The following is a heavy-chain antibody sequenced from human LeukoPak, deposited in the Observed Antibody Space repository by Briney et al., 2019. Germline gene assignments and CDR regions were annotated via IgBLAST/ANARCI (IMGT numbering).Heavy chain of an antibody. V-gene: IGHV4-59*08. Sequence: SETLSLTCTVSGGSVSSYYWSWIRQPPGKGLEWIGYIYDIGSTKYNPSLKSRVTMSVDTSKNQFSLKLSSVTAADTALYYCATLRGASTAVFDSWGQGALVTVSS. CDR3: ATLRGASTAVFDS. D-gene: IGHD2-21*02. CDR2: IYDIGST. J-gene: IGHJ4*02. CDR1: GGSVSSYY.